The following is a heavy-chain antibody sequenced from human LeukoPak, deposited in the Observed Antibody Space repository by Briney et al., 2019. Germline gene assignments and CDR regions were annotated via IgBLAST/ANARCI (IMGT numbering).Heavy chain of an antibody. V-gene: IGHV3-11*04. J-gene: IGHJ6*03. CDR3: ARDKTHDYGDYGYYYMDV. CDR1: GFTVSSNY. D-gene: IGHD4-17*01. CDR2: ISNSGTTI. Sequence: GGSLRLSCAASGFTVSSNYMSWVRQAPGKGLEWVSYISNSGTTIYYADSVKGRFTISRDNAKNSVYLQMNSLRAEDTAVYFCARDKTHDYGDYGYYYMDVWGKGTTVTISS.